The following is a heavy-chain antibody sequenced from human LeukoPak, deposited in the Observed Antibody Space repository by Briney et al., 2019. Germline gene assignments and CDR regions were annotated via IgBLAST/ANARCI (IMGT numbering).Heavy chain of an antibody. CDR2: IKQDGSEK. J-gene: IGHJ5*02. Sequence: GRSLRLSCAASGFPFSSYGMHWVRQAPGKGREWVANIKQDGSEKNYVDSVKGRFTISRDNAKNSLYLQMNSLRAEDTAVYYCAREAGDSSGWYNWFDPWGQGTLVTVSS. CDR3: AREAGDSSGWYNWFDP. D-gene: IGHD6-19*01. CDR1: GFPFSSYG. V-gene: IGHV3-7*01.